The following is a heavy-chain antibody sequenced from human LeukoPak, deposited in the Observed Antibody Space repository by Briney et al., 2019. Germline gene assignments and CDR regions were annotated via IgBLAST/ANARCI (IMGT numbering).Heavy chain of an antibody. CDR1: GYSFTSYW. V-gene: IGHV5-51*01. CDR2: IYPGDSDT. D-gene: IGHD2-2*01. Sequence: GESLKVSCQGSGYSFTSYWIGWVRQMPGKGLEWMGIIYPGDSDTRYSPSFQGQVTISADKSISTAYLQWSSLKASDTAMYYCARSYCSSTSCYSDYWGQGTLVTVSS. J-gene: IGHJ4*02. CDR3: ARSYCSSTSCYSDY.